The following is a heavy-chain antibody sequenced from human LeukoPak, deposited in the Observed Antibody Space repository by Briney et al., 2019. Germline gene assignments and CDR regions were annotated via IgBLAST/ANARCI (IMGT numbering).Heavy chain of an antibody. CDR1: GFTFSSYW. D-gene: IGHD3-16*01. V-gene: IGHV3-7*03. Sequence: GGSLRLSCAASGFTFSSYWMNWARQAPGKGLEWVASINHNGNVNYYVDSVKGRFTISRDNAKNSLYLQMSNLRAEDTAVYFCARGGGLDVWGQGATVTVSS. CDR2: INHNGNVN. CDR3: ARGGGLDV. J-gene: IGHJ6*02.